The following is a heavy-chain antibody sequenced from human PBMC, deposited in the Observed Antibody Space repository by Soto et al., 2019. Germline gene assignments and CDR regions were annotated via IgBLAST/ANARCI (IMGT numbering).Heavy chain of an antibody. CDR2: ISSGSSYI. D-gene: IGHD3-16*01. CDR3: ARDIWGLLRYMDV. V-gene: IGHV3-21*01. CDR1: GFTFSSYT. Sequence: GGSLRLSCAASGFTFSSYTINWVRQAPGKGLEWVSSISSGSSYIYYADSVKGRFTITRDNAKNSLSLQMNSLRAEDTAVYYCARDIWGLLRYMDVWGKGTTVTVSS. J-gene: IGHJ6*03.